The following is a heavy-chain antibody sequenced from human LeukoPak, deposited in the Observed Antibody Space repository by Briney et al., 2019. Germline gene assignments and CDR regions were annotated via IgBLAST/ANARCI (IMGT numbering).Heavy chain of an antibody. J-gene: IGHJ4*02. CDR3: ARHGNDFWSGYDY. CDR1: GASISSGDYY. V-gene: IGHV4-30-4*08. CDR2: ISNSGNT. Sequence: SETLSLTCAVSGASISSGDYYWSWIRQPPGKGLEWIGYISNSGNTYYSPSLKSRVIISVDTSKNQFSLKLSSVTAADTAVYYCARHGNDFWSGYDYWGQGTLVTVSS. D-gene: IGHD3-3*01.